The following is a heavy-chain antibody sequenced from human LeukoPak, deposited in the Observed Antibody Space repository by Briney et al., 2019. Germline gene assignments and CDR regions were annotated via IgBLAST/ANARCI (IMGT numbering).Heavy chain of an antibody. J-gene: IGHJ5*02. CDR2: INLSGGST. CDR3: ARIAIAYNWFDP. V-gene: IGHV1-46*01. D-gene: IGHD6-13*01. CDR1: GYTFTSYH. Sequence: ASVKVSCKASGYTFTSYHMHWVRQAPGQGLEWMGKINLSGGSTTYAQKFQGRVTMTRDTSTSTVYMELSSLRSEDTAVYYCARIAIAYNWFDPWGQGTLVTVSS.